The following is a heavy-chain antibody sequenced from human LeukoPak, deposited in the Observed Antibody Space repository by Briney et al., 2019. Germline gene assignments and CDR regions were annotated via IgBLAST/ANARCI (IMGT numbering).Heavy chain of an antibody. V-gene: IGHV4-59*08. CDR1: GASIGSYY. D-gene: IGHD1-26*01. Sequence: SETLSLTCTVSGASIGSYYWSWIRQPPGKGLEWIAYIYYSGYTNYNPSLKSRASISVDTSKNLRTLTLSSVTAADTAVYYCARHAIYSGGYSFWFDPWGLGTLVTVSS. CDR2: IYYSGYT. CDR3: ARHAIYSGGYSFWFDP. J-gene: IGHJ5*02.